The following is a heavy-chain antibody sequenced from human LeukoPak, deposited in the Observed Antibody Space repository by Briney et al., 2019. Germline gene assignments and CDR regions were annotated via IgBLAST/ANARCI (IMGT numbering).Heavy chain of an antibody. CDR1: RFTFSSYS. V-gene: IGHV3-23*01. CDR2: ISGSGGST. D-gene: IGHD5-24*01. J-gene: IGHJ6*03. CDR3: ARDLRWLPEYYYYYYMDV. Sequence: GGSLRLSCAASRFTFSSYSMSWVRQAPGKGLEWVSAISGSGGSTYYADSVKGRFTISRDNSKNTLYLQMNSLRAEDTAVYYCARDLRWLPEYYYYYYMDVWGKGTTVTVSS.